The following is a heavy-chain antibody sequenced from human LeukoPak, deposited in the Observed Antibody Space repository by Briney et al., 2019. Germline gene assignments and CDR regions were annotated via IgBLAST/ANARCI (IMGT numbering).Heavy chain of an antibody. CDR2: IHYSGTT. CDR3: ARRGYSSGWYWEDY. J-gene: IGHJ4*02. Sequence: SETLSLTCTVSGGSISAYYWSWIRQPPGKGLEWIGYIHYSGTTNYYPSLKSRVTIALDTSKNQFSLKLSSVTAADTAVYYCARRGYSSGWYWEDYWGQGTLVTVSS. V-gene: IGHV4-59*08. D-gene: IGHD6-19*01. CDR1: GGSISAYY.